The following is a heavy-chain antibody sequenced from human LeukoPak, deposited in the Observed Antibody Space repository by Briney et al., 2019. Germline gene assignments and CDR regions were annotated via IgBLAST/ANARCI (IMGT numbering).Heavy chain of an antibody. J-gene: IGHJ4*02. Sequence: PSETLSLTCTVSGGSISSGDYYWSWIRQPPGKGLEWIGYIYYSGSTYYNPSLKSRVTMSVDTSKNQFSLKLSSVTAADTAVYYCASQAYYYGSGSPRDWGQGTLVTVSS. D-gene: IGHD3-10*01. CDR1: GGSISSGDYY. CDR3: ASQAYYYGSGSPRD. V-gene: IGHV4-30-4*08. CDR2: IYYSGST.